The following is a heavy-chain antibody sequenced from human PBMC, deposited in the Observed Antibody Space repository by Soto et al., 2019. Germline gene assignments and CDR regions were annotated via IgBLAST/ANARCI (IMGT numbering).Heavy chain of an antibody. J-gene: IGHJ6*02. CDR1: GFTFRNYG. D-gene: IGHD5-12*01. CDR2: VWYDGGNK. V-gene: IGHV3-33*01. Sequence: QVQLVESGGGVVQPGRSLRLSCAASGFTFRNYGMHWVRQAPAKGLEWVALVWYDGGNKNYVDSVKGRFTISIYNSKNTLYLQMNSLRDEDTAVYYCVRAAGYSGNDYVYYYGMDVWGQGTTVTVSS. CDR3: VRAAGYSGNDYVYYYGMDV.